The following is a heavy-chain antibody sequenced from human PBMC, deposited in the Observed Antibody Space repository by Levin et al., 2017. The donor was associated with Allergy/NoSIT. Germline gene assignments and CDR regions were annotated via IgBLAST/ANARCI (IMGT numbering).Heavy chain of an antibody. CDR2: IYSGGDT. CDR3: ARDRDYYDTTGQTLGDY. J-gene: IGHJ4*02. D-gene: IGHD3-22*01. CDR1: GTSMNNYY. Sequence: ESLKISCTVSGTSMNNYYWSWIRQPAGNGLEWIGRIYSGGDTYYKPSLRSRVTMSIDTSTNQFSLKVTSVTAADTAVYFCARDRDYYDTTGQTLGDYWGQGTLVTVSS. V-gene: IGHV4-4*07.